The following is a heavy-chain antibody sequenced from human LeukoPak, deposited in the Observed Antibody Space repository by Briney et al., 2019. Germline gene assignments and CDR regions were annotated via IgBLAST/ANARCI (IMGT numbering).Heavy chain of an antibody. D-gene: IGHD5-18*01. CDR2: ISGSGGST. CDR1: GFTFSSYA. Sequence: PGGSPRLSCAASGFTFSSYAMSWVRQAPGKGLEWVSAISGSGGSTYYADSVKGRFTISRDNSKNTLYLQMNSLRAEDTAVYYCAKDGGGVQLWLPNYWGQGTLVTVSS. J-gene: IGHJ4*02. V-gene: IGHV3-23*01. CDR3: AKDGGGVQLWLPNY.